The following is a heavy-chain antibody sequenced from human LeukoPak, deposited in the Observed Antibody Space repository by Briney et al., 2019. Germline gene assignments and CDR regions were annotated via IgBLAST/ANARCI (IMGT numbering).Heavy chain of an antibody. CDR2: ISYDGSNK. Sequence: GGSLRLSCAGSGFSFSSYGMHWVRQAPGKGLEWVAVISYDGSNKYYADSVKGRFTISRDNSKNTLYLQMNSLRAEDTAVYYCAKDRYYYDSSGLPPDYWGQGTLVTVSS. CDR1: GFSFSSYG. V-gene: IGHV3-30*18. D-gene: IGHD3-22*01. J-gene: IGHJ4*02. CDR3: AKDRYYYDSSGLPPDY.